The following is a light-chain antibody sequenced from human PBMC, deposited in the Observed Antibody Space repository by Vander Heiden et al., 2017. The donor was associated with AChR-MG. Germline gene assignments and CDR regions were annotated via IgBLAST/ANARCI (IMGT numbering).Light chain of an antibody. CDR1: SSDVGGYNY. J-gene: IGLJ1*01. CDR2: DVS. V-gene: IGLV2-14*01. CDR3: SSYTSSSTPFYV. Sequence: QSALTQPASVSGSPGQSITIPCTGTSSDVGGYNYVSWYQQHPGKAPKLMIYDVSNRPSGVSNRFSGSKSGNTASLTISGLQAEDEADYYCSSYTSSSTPFYVFGTGTKVTGL.